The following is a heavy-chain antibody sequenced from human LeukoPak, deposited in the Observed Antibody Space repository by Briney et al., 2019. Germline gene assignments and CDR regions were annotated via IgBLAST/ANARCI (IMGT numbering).Heavy chain of an antibody. Sequence: PGGSLRLSCAAAGFLFSDYTMHWVRQTPGKGLEWVAVMASDGSNIYYAESVTGRFTISRDNPTDTLYLQMNSLTAEDTGLYYCARATDRSYDDIWSGYFSSFDYWGQGTLVTVSS. CDR3: ARATDRSYDDIWSGYFSSFDY. CDR1: GFLFSDYT. V-gene: IGHV3-30-3*01. J-gene: IGHJ4*02. D-gene: IGHD3-3*01. CDR2: MASDGSNI.